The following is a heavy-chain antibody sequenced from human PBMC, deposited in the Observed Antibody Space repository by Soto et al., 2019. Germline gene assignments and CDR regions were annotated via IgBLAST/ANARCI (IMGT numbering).Heavy chain of an antibody. V-gene: IGHV4-31*03. Sequence: SETLSLTCTVSWDSISGGASFWSWIRQPPGKGLEWMANVYYSESSHYNPSLKSRLTISVHTTQNQLSLQLKSMTAAHTAVYYGAKLSCTSNNCYFPGWFDPRAQGTLVTVSS. D-gene: IGHD2-2*01. CDR2: VYYSESS. CDR1: WDSISGGASF. CDR3: AKLSCTSNNCYFPGWFDP. J-gene: IGHJ5*02.